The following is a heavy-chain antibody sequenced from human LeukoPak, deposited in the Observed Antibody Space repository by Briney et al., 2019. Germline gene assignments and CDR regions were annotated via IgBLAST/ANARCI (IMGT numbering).Heavy chain of an antibody. CDR1: GYTLTELS. Sequence: GASVKVSRKVSGYTLTELSMHWVRQAPGKGLEWMGGFDPEDGETIYAQKFQGRVTMTEDTSTDTAYMELSSLRSEDTAVYYCATVPGDYGYYYGMDVWGQGTTVTVSS. D-gene: IGHD4-17*01. CDR2: FDPEDGET. V-gene: IGHV1-24*01. J-gene: IGHJ6*02. CDR3: ATVPGDYGYYYGMDV.